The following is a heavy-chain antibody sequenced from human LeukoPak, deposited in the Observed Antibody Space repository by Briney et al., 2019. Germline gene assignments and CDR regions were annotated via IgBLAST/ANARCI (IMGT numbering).Heavy chain of an antibody. CDR1: GGSISSGGYY. CDR2: IYYSGST. CDR3: ARGLLFSWFDP. V-gene: IGHV4-31*02. J-gene: IGHJ5*02. Sequence: SQTLSLTWTVSGGSISSGGYYWTWLRQHPGKGLEWIGYIYYSGSTYYNPSLKSRVTISVDTSKNQFSLKLSSVTAADTAVYYCARGLLFSWFDPWGQGTLVTVSS. D-gene: IGHD2-21*02.